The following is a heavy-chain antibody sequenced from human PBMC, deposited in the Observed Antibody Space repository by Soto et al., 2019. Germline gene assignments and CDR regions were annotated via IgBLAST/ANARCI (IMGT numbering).Heavy chain of an antibody. CDR1: GFTFSSYA. CDR2: ISGSDGST. Sequence: EVQLLESGGGLVQPGGSLRLSCAASGFTFSSYAMSWVRQAPGKGLEWVSAISGSDGSTYYADSVKGRFTISRDNSKNTLYLQMNSLRAEDTAVYYCANGGSYSYGSNFDYWGQGTLVTVSS. J-gene: IGHJ4*02. D-gene: IGHD5-18*01. V-gene: IGHV3-23*01. CDR3: ANGGSYSYGSNFDY.